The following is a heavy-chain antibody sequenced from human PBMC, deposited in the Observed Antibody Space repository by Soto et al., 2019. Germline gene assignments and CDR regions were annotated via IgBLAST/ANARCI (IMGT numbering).Heavy chain of an antibody. V-gene: IGHV4-59*01. CDR2: IYYSGST. J-gene: IGHJ4*02. CDR1: GGSISSYY. CDR3: AVLTTVDTFDY. Sequence: SETLSLTCTISGGSISSYYWSWIRQPPGKGLEWIGYIYYSGSTNYNPSLKSRVTISVDTSKNQFSLKLSSVTAADTAVYYCAVLTTVDTFDYWGQGTLVTVSS. D-gene: IGHD4-17*01.